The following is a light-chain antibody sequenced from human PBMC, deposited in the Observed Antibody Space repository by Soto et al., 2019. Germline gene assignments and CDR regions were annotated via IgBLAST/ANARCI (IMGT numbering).Light chain of an antibody. V-gene: IGKV3-11*01. Sequence: EIVLTQSPATLSLSPGERATLSCRASQSVSSYLAWYQQKPGQAPRLLIYDASNKATVMPARLSGSGSGTDFTLTISSPQPDNCAVYYCQQRSNWPPITFGQGTRLEIK. CDR1: QSVSSY. CDR3: QQRSNWPPIT. CDR2: DAS. J-gene: IGKJ5*01.